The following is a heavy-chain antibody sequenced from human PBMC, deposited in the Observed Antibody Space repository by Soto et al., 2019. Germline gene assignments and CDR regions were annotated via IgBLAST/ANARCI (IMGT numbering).Heavy chain of an antibody. CDR1: AFTFNAYT. Sequence: GEYLKISCVASAFTFNAYTMGWVRQAPGRGLEWVSVISAGGENTYSADSVRGGVAISRDNSMNAVYRPMDTFRAEDPAAYYRAKDWTYYGSGKNRQSYCMDVWDQGPTVTAS. V-gene: IGHV3-23*01. CDR3: AKDWTYYGSGKNRQSYCMDV. J-gene: IGHJ6*02. CDR2: ISAGGENT. D-gene: IGHD3-10*01.